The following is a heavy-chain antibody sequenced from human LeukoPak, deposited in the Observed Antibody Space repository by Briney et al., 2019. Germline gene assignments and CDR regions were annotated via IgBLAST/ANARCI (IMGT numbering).Heavy chain of an antibody. Sequence: SQTLSLTCTVSGGSIISGGYYWSWIRQHPGKGLEWIGYIYYSGSTNYNPSLKSRVTISVDTSKNQFSLKLSSVTAADTAVYYCARLSGYSSGHYYSDYWGQGTLVTVSS. D-gene: IGHD3-22*01. J-gene: IGHJ4*02. V-gene: IGHV4-31*03. CDR3: ARLSGYSSGHYYSDY. CDR1: GGSIISGGYY. CDR2: IYYSGST.